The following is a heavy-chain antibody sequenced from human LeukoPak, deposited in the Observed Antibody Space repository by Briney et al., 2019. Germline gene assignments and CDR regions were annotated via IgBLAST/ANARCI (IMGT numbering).Heavy chain of an antibody. CDR1: GFTFSSYV. D-gene: IGHD6-19*01. Sequence: GGSLRLSCAASGFTFSSYVMSWVRQAPGKGLEWVSVIIGSGAGSGGSTYYADSVRGRFTISRDNSKNTLYLQMNSLRAEDTAVYYCAARPSSGWYSYWGQGTLVTVSS. CDR3: AARPSSGWYSY. V-gene: IGHV3-23*01. J-gene: IGHJ4*02. CDR2: IIGSGAGSGGST.